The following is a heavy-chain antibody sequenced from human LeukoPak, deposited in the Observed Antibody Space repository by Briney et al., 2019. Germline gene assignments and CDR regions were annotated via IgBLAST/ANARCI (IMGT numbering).Heavy chain of an antibody. CDR1: GFDFSNYW. J-gene: IGHJ4*02. D-gene: IGHD4-11*01. V-gene: IGHV3-7*03. CDR2: IKQDGSEK. Sequence: GGSLRLSCAASGFDFSNYWMYWVRQAPGKGLERVANIKQDGSEKYYVDSVRGRFTISRDNAKNSLSLQMNSLRAEDTAVYYCASNYGGWGQGTLVTVSS. CDR3: ASNYGG.